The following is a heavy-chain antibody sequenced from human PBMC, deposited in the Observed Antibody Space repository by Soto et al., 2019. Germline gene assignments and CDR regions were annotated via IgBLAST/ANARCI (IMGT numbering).Heavy chain of an antibody. CDR3: ARDVHGTYYYDS. V-gene: IGHV6-1*01. J-gene: IGHJ4*02. CDR1: GDSVSSNIAA. D-gene: IGHD1-1*01. Sequence: SQTLSLTCAISGDSVSSNIAAWNWIRQSPSRGLEWLGRTYYRSKWYNDYAVSVKSRITINPDTSKNQFFLQLSSVTPDDTAVYFCARDVHGTYYYDSWGQGTLVTVSS. CDR2: TYYRSKWYN.